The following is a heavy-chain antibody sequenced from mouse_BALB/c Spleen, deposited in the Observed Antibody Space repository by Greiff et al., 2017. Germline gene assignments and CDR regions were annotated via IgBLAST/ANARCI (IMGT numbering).Heavy chain of an antibody. V-gene: IGHV1-9*01. CDR1: GYTFSSYW. CDR2: ILPGSGST. Sequence: VQLHQSGAELMKPGASVKISCKATGYTFSSYWIEWVKQRPGHGLEWIGEILPGSGSTNYNEKFKGKATFTADTSSNTAYMQLSSLTSEDSAVYYCARAKDYDTWFAYWGQGTLVTVSA. J-gene: IGHJ3*01. CDR3: ARAKDYDTWFAY. D-gene: IGHD2-4*01.